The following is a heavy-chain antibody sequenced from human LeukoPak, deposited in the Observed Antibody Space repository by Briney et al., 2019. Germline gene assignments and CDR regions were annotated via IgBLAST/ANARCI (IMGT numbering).Heavy chain of an antibody. Sequence: GGSLRLSCAASGFTFSSYTMNWVRQAPGKGLEWVSSISSSSSYMYYADSVKGRFTISRDNAKNSLYLQMNSLRAEDTAVYYCARDRDVPAIGMDVWGQGTTVAVSS. CDR3: ARDRDVPAIGMDV. CDR2: ISSSSSYM. J-gene: IGHJ6*02. CDR1: GFTFSSYT. V-gene: IGHV3-21*06.